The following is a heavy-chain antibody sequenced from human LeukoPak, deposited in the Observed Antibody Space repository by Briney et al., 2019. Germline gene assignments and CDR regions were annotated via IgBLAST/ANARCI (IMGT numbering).Heavy chain of an antibody. CDR3: ARVQYCGGDCPKYFQH. J-gene: IGHJ1*01. V-gene: IGHV3-20*04. CDR2: INWNGGST. CDR1: GFTFDDYG. D-gene: IGHD2-21*02. Sequence: GGSLRLSCAASGFTFDDYGMSWVRQAPGKGLEWVSGINWNGGSTGYADSVKGRFTISRDNAKNSLYLQMNSLRAEDTALYYCARVQYCGGDCPKYFQHWGQGTLVTVSS.